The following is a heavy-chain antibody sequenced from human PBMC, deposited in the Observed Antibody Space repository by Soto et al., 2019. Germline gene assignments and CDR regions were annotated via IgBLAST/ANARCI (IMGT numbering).Heavy chain of an antibody. CDR2: ISSSSTFI. CDR3: VRDLGYCINGVCSS. Sequence: GGSLRLSCAASGFTFTSYSMNWVRQAPGKGLEWVSSISSSSTFIYYADSVKGRFTISRDNARNTVYLQMNSLGAEDTGVYYCVRDLGYCINGVCSSWGQGTLVTVS. CDR1: GFTFTSYS. J-gene: IGHJ4*02. V-gene: IGHV3-21*01. D-gene: IGHD2-8*01.